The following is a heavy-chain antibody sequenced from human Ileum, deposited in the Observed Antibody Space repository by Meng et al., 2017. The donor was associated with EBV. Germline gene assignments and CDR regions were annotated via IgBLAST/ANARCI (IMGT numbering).Heavy chain of an antibody. Sequence: QGERTESGQGPSKPPQTLSPTCTVSGGSISSGDYYWSWIRQHPGKGLEWIGYIYNSGSTYYNPSLKSRVTISVDTSKNQFSLKLRFVTAADTAVYYCAREGRSHQVGVSVYWGQGNLVTVSS. CDR2: IYNSGST. CDR3: AREGRSHQVGVSVY. D-gene: IGHD2-21*01. CDR1: GGSISSGDYY. J-gene: IGHJ4*02. V-gene: IGHV4-30-4*01.